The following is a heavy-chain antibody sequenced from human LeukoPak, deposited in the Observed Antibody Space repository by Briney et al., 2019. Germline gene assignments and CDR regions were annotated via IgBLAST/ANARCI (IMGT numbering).Heavy chain of an antibody. Sequence: ASVKVSCKASGYTFTGYYMHWVRQAPGQGLEWMGWINPNSGGTNYAQKFQGRVTMTRDTSISTAYMELSRLRADDTAVYYCARSLYSSCWSDYWGQGTLVTVSS. CDR1: GYTFTGYY. J-gene: IGHJ4*02. CDR3: ARSLYSSCWSDY. CDR2: INPNSGGT. D-gene: IGHD6-19*01. V-gene: IGHV1-2*02.